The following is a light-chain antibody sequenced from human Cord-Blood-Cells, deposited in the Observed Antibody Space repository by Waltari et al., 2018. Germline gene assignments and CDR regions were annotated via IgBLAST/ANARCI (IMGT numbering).Light chain of an antibody. J-gene: IGKJ1*01. V-gene: IGKV3-20*01. CDR3: QQYGSSPWT. CDR1: QSVSSSY. Sequence: EIVLTQSPGTLSYSPGERATLSCRASQSVSSSYLAWYQQTPGQAPRLLLYGASSRATGIPDRFSGSGSGTDFTLTISRLEPEDVAVYYCQQYGSSPWTFGQGTKVEIK. CDR2: GAS.